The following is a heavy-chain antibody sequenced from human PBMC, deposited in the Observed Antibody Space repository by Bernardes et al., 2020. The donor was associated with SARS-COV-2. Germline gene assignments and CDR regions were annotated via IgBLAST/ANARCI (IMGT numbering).Heavy chain of an antibody. J-gene: IGHJ3*01. CDR3: APTPRGGDEMGFDL. CDR2: IYWDDDK. CDR1: GFSLSPSGVG. D-gene: IGHD3-10*01. V-gene: IGHV2-5*02. Sequence: SPPTLVKPTQTLTLTFTFSGFSLSPSGVGVGWIRQSPGKALEWLVPIYWDDDKRYRPSLKSRLSIPKDTPKNQVVLTMTNMGPVDTATYYCAPTPRGGDEMGFDLWGQGTMVTVSA.